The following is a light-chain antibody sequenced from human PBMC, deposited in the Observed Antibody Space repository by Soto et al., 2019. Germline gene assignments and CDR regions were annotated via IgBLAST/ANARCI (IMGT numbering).Light chain of an antibody. CDR2: EVI. CDR3: CSYAGSYTYV. CDR1: NSDIGAYKY. J-gene: IGLJ1*01. V-gene: IGLV2-14*01. Sequence: QSALTQPASVSGSPGQSITISCTGTNSDIGAYKYVSWYQQYPGKAPKLIIYEVINRPSGVSNRFSGSKSANSASLTISGLQAEDESHYYCCSYAGSYTYVFGTGTKVTVL.